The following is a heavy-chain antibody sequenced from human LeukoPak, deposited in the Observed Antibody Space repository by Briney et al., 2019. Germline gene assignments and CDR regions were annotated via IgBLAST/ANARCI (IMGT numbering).Heavy chain of an antibody. V-gene: IGHV5-51*01. CDR2: IYPGDSDT. Sequence: GESLKISCKGSGYSFTTYWIGWVRQMPGKGLEWMGIIYPGDSDTRYSPSFQGQVTISADKSISTAYLQWSGLKASDTAMYYCARPSYYYDSSGYYFDYWGQGTLVTVSS. CDR3: ARPSYYYDSSGYYFDY. CDR1: GYSFTTYW. D-gene: IGHD3-22*01. J-gene: IGHJ4*02.